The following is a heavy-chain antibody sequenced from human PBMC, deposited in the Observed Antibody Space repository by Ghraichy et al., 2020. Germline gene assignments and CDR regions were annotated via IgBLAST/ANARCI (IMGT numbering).Heavy chain of an antibody. Sequence: LTCAASGFTFSSYAMSWVRQAPGKGLEWVSAISDSGGRTFYADSVKGRFTISRDNSKNTLYLQMNSLRGEDTAVYYCAKDRRRDYDFRSGSSEFDPWGQGTLVTVSS. D-gene: IGHD3-3*01. J-gene: IGHJ5*02. CDR2: ISDSGGRT. CDR3: AKDRRRDYDFRSGSSEFDP. V-gene: IGHV3-23*01. CDR1: GFTFSSYA.